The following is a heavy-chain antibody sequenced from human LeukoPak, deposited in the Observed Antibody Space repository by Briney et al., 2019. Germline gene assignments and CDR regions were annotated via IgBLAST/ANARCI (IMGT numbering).Heavy chain of an antibody. CDR1: GGTFSSYA. CDR3: ARGGITTSYYFDY. J-gene: IGHJ4*02. V-gene: IGHV1-69*05. CDR2: IIPIFGTA. D-gene: IGHD3-22*01. Sequence: SVKVSCKATGGTFSSYAISWLRQAPGQGLEWMGGIIPIFGTANYAQKFQGRVTITTDESTSTAYMELSSRRSEDTAVYYCARGGITTSYYFDYWGQGTLVTVSS.